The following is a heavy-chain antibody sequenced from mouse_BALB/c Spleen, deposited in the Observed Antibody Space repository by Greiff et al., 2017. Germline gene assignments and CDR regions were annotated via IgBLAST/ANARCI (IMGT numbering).Heavy chain of an antibody. Sequence: VKLQESGAELVRPGASVTLSCKASGYTFTDYEMHWVKQTPVHGLEWIGAIDPETGGTAYNQKFKGKATLTADKSSSTAYMELRSLTSEDSAVYYCTRPNWENYFDYWGQGTTLTVSS. V-gene: IGHV1-15*01. CDR3: TRPNWENYFDY. CDR1: GYTFTDYE. J-gene: IGHJ2*01. D-gene: IGHD4-1*01. CDR2: IDPETGGT.